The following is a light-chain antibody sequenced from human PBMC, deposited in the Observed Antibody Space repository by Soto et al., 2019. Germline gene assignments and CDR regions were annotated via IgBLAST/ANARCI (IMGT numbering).Light chain of an antibody. CDR3: LIYYGGAQV. CDR2: SKS. CDR1: PGAVTSGYY. J-gene: IGLJ2*01. V-gene: IGLV7-43*01. Sequence: QAVVTQEPSLTVSPRGPVPLTCASAPGAVTSGYYPNWFQQKPGQAPRALIYSKSNKDSWTPARFSGSLLVGKAALTLSGVQPEDEAEYYCLIYYGGAQVFGGGTQLTVL.